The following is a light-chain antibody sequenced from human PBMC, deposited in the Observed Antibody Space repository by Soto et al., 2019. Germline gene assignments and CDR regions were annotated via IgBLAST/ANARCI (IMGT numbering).Light chain of an antibody. CDR2: AAS. Sequence: IQLTQSPSSLSASVGDRVTITCRASQGISSYLAWYQQKPGKAPKLLIYAASTLQSGVPSRFSGSGSGTDFTLNIRSLQPEDFETYSCQQLNSYPWTFGQGTKVDIK. CDR1: QGISSY. V-gene: IGKV1-9*01. CDR3: QQLNSYPWT. J-gene: IGKJ1*01.